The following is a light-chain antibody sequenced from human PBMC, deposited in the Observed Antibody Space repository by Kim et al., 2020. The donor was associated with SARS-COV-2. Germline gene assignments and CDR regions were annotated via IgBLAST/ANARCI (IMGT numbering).Light chain of an antibody. V-gene: IGKV1-5*03. CDR3: QQYDSYSGYS. CDR1: ETINSW. Sequence: ASVGDRVTITCRASETINSWLVWYQQKPGKAPKLLIYKASSLQSGVPSRFSGSGFGTEFTLTISTLQPDDFATYYCQQYDSYSGYSFGQGTKLEI. J-gene: IGKJ2*03. CDR2: KAS.